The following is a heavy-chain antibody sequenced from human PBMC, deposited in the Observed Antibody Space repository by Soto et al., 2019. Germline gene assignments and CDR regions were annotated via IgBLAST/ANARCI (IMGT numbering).Heavy chain of an antibody. Sequence: QITLKESGPALVKPTQTLTLTCTISGFSLSTGGVGVGWIRQPPGKALEWLALIYWDDDKRYSPSLRSRLTITKYTSKNQXALPMXXIDPVDTATYYCAHSRCGGDCLQSYSSHYYYGMDVWGQGTTVTVSS. V-gene: IGHV2-5*02. CDR2: IYWDDDK. J-gene: IGHJ6*02. CDR3: AHSRCGGDCLQSYSSHYYYGMDV. CDR1: GFSLSTGGVG. D-gene: IGHD2-21*02.